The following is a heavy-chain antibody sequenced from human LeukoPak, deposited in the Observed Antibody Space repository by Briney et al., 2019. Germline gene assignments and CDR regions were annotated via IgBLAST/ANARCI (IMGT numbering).Heavy chain of an antibody. CDR1: GFTFSSDA. J-gene: IGHJ4*02. D-gene: IGHD3-22*01. CDR3: AREVYDSSGYSGY. V-gene: IGHV3-23*01. CDR2: ISGSGGST. Sequence: GGSLRLSCAASGFTFSSDAMSWVRQAPGKGLEWVSAISGSGGSTYYADSVKGRFTISRDNSKNTLYLQMNSLRAEDTAVYYCAREVYDSSGYSGYWGQGTLVTVSS.